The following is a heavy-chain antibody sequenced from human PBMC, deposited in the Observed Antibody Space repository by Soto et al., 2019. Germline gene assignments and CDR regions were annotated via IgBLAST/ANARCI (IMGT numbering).Heavy chain of an antibody. J-gene: IGHJ4*02. CDR1: GFTLSSYW. Sequence: EVHLVESGGGLVQPGGSLGLSCVASGFTLSSYWMSWVRQVPGKGLEWVASIRKDGSEKKYVDSVTGRFTISRDNGKNSLYLQMNSLSAEDTGVYYCARPVTSLDGTSGFDCWGQGTLVTISS. V-gene: IGHV3-7*01. CDR2: IRKDGSEK. D-gene: IGHD3-10*01. CDR3: ARPVTSLDGTSGFDC.